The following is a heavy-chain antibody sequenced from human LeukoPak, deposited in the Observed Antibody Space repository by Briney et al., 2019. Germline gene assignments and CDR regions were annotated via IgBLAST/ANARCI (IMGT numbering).Heavy chain of an antibody. CDR1: GGSISSYY. J-gene: IGHJ5*02. Sequence: PSKTLSLTCTVSGGSISSYYWSWIRQPPGKGLEWIGYIYYSGSTNYNPSLKSRVTISVDTSKNQFSLKLSSVTAADTAVYYCARVILDYDILTGYYGDNWFDPWGQGTLATVSS. CDR3: ARVILDYDILTGYYGDNWFDP. D-gene: IGHD3-9*01. CDR2: IYYSGST. V-gene: IGHV4-59*01.